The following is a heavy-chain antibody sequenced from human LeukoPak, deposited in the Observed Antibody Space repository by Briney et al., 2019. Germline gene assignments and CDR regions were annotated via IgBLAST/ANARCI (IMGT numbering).Heavy chain of an antibody. CDR2: ISSSGSTI. D-gene: IGHD5-18*01. V-gene: IGHV3-11*01. CDR1: GLTFSDYY. J-gene: IGHJ4*02. CDR3: ARGRGYSYDN. Sequence: GGSLRLSCAASGLTFSDYYMSWIRRAPGKGRKGVSYISSSGSTIYYADSVKGRFTISRDNAKNSLYLQMNSLRAEDTAVYYCARGRGYSYDNWGQGTLVTVSS.